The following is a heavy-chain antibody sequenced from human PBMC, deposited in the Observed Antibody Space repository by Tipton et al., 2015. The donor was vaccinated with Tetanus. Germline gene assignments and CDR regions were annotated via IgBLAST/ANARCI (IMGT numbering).Heavy chain of an antibody. Sequence: TLSLTCAVYGESFSNYYWSWIRQPPGKGLEWIGEVHPSGSTSYNPSLESRVTISIDTSKNQFSLKLTSLTAADTSVYFCARRQTYCTNGFCPFENWGQGTLVTVSS. J-gene: IGHJ4*02. CDR2: VHPSGST. D-gene: IGHD2-8*01. V-gene: IGHV4-34*01. CDR3: ARRQTYCTNGFCPFEN. CDR1: GESFSNYY.